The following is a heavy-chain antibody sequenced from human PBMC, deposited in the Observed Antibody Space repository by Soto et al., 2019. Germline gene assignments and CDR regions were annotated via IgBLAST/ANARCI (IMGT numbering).Heavy chain of an antibody. CDR1: GYTFTSYD. J-gene: IGHJ6*02. V-gene: IGHV1-8*02. CDR2: MNPNSGNT. CDR3: ARTGWDHYYSYYGMDV. Sequence: QVQLVQSGAEVKKPGASVKVSCKASGYTFTSYDINWVRQATGQGLEWMGWMNPNSGNTGYAQKFQGRVTMTRNTSIRTAYMEVGRLRSEDTAVYYCARTGWDHYYSYYGMDVWGQGNTVTVSS. D-gene: IGHD1-26*01.